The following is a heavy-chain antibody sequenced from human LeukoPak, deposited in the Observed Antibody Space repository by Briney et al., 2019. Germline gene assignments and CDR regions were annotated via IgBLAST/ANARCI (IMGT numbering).Heavy chain of an antibody. V-gene: IGHV4-34*01. CDR2: INYSGST. CDR3: AQWGNNMDV. D-gene: IGHD3-16*01. Sequence: PSETLSLTCAVYGGSFSGYYWSWIRQPPGKGLEWIGEINYSGSTKYNPSLKSRVTISIDTSKNQFSLKLSSVTAADTAVYYCAQWGNNMDVWGKGTTVTVSS. CDR1: GGSFSGYY. J-gene: IGHJ6*03.